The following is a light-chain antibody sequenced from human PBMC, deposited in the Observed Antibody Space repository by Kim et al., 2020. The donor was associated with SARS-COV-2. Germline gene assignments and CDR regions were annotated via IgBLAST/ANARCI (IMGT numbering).Light chain of an antibody. CDR2: DAF. V-gene: IGKV3-11*01. CDR1: QSVSTY. CDR3: QQRSNWPIT. J-gene: IGKJ5*01. Sequence: PGERATLSCRASQSVSTYLAWYQQKPGQAPRLLIYDAFTRATGIPARFSGSGSGTDFTLTISSLEPEDFAIYYCQQRSNWPITFGQGTRLEI.